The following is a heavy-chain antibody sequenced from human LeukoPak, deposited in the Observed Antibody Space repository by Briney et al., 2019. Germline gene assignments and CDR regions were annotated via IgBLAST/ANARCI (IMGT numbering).Heavy chain of an antibody. CDR1: GFTFSTYS. Sequence: GGSLRLSCAASGFTFSTYSMNWVRQAPGKGLEWVSAISGSGGSTYYADSVKGRFTISRDNSKNTLYLQMNSLRAEDTAVYYCAKDHRKITIFGVALPLDYWGQGTLVTVSS. V-gene: IGHV3-23*01. CDR3: AKDHRKITIFGVALPLDY. J-gene: IGHJ4*02. D-gene: IGHD3-3*01. CDR2: ISGSGGST.